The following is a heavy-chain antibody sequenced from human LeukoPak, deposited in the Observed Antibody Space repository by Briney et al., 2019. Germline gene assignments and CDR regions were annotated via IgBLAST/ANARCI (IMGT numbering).Heavy chain of an antibody. CDR2: IKEDGSDK. CDR3: ARDYASDY. V-gene: IGHV3-7*01. Sequence: PGGSLRLSCAASGSSFRSFWMSWVRQAPGKGLEWVASIKEDGSDKYYVESVKGRFTISRENARNSLYLQMNSLRAEDTAVYYCARDYASDYWGQGTLVTVSS. D-gene: IGHD3-10*01. J-gene: IGHJ4*02. CDR1: GSSFRSFW.